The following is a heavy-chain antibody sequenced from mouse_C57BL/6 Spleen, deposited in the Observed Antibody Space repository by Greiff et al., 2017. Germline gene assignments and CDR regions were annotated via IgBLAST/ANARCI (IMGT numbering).Heavy chain of an antibody. CDR2: IDPETGGT. V-gene: IGHV1-15*01. CDR1: GYTFTDYE. J-gene: IGHJ2*01. CDR3: TREPTTVVAPNYFDY. Sequence: VKLMESGAELVRPGASVTLSCKASGYTFTDYEMHWVKQTPVHGLEWIGAIDPETGGTAYNQKFKGKAILTADKSSSTAYMELRSLTSEDSAVYYCTREPTTVVAPNYFDYWGQGTTLTVSS. D-gene: IGHD1-1*01.